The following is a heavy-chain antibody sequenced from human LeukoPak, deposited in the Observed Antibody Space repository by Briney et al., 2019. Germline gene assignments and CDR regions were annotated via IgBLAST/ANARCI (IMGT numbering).Heavy chain of an antibody. V-gene: IGHV3-30-3*01. D-gene: IGHD3-3*01. J-gene: IGHJ4*02. CDR2: ISYDGSNK. CDR3: ARAPVLRFLEWLIS. CDR1: GFTFSSCA. Sequence: GRSLRLSCAASGFTFSSCAMHWVRQAPGKGLEWVAVISYDGSNKYYADSVKGRFTISRDNSKNTLYLQMNSLRAEDTAVYYCARAPVLRFLEWLISWGQGTLVTVSS.